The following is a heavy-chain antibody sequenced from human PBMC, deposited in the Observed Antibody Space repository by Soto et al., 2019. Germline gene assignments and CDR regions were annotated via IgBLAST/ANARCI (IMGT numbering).Heavy chain of an antibody. CDR3: ARAPTTVTTWLYFDY. V-gene: IGHV4-34*01. CDR1: GGSFSGYY. CDR2: INHSGST. J-gene: IGHJ4*02. D-gene: IGHD4-4*01. Sequence: SETLFLTCAVYGGSFSGYYWSWIRQPPGKGLEWIGEINHSGSTNYNPSLKSRVTISVDTSKNQFSLKLSSLTAADTAVYYCARAPTTVTTWLYFDYWGQGTLVAVSS.